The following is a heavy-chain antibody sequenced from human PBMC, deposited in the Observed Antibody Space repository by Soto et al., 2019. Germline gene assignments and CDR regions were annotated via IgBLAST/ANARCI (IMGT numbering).Heavy chain of an antibody. V-gene: IGHV4-59*08. CDR2: IYYSGST. Sequence: SETLSLTCTVSGGSISSYYWSWIRQPPGKGLEWIGYIYYSGSTNYNPSLKSRVTISVDTSKNQFSLKLSSVTAADTAVYYCAGATVTTVLWNNWFDPWGQGTLVTVSS. J-gene: IGHJ5*02. D-gene: IGHD4-17*01. CDR1: GGSISSYY. CDR3: AGATVTTVLWNNWFDP.